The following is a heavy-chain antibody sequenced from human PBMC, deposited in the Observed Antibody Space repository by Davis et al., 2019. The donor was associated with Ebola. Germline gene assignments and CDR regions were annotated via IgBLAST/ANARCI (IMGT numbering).Heavy chain of an antibody. CDR3: ASYDYIWGSYHP. CDR1: GGSISSYY. V-gene: IGHV4-39*07. CDR2: IYYSGST. Sequence: SETLSLTCTVSGGSISSYYWGWIRQPPGKGLEWIGSIYYSGSTYYNPSLKGRVTISVDTSKNQFSLKLSSVTAADTAVYYCASYDYIWGSYHPWGQGTLVTVSS. J-gene: IGHJ5*02. D-gene: IGHD3-16*02.